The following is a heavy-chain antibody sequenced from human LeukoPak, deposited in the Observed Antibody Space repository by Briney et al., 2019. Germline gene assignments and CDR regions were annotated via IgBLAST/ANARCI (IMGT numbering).Heavy chain of an antibody. CDR3: ARDAARENSVYYFDF. CDR1: GFTFSSYS. D-gene: IGHD1-14*01. Sequence: GGSLRLSCAASGFTFSSYSMNWVRQAPGKGLEWVSSITSGGHIYYPDSLKGRFTISRDNAKNSLYLQMNSLRVEDTAVYYCARDAARENSVYYFDFWGQGTLVTVSS. V-gene: IGHV3-21*01. CDR2: ITSGGHI. J-gene: IGHJ4*02.